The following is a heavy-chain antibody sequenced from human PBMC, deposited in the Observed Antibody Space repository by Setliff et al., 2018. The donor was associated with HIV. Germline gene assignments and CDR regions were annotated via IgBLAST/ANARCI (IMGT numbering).Heavy chain of an antibody. CDR3: ARAESSNWYHVGY. D-gene: IGHD6-13*01. CDR1: GGTFSSYA. V-gene: IGHV1-69*05. CDR2: IIPIFGTA. Sequence: SVKVSCKASGGTFSSYALSWVRQAPGQGLEWMGGIIPIFGTANYAQKFQGRVTITTYESTSTAYMELSSLRSEDTAVYYCARAESSNWYHVGYWGQGTLVTVSS. J-gene: IGHJ4*02.